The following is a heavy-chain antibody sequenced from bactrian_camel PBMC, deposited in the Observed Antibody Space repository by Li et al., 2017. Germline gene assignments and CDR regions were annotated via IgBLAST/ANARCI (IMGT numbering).Heavy chain of an antibody. V-gene: IGHV3S6*01. CDR2: IYSDGSEI. CDR3: AAIIQCRANWNETGTYNY. Sequence: HVQLVESGGGLVQPGGSLRLSCAASGFTFSTYFIGWVRQAPGKGLEWVSSIYSDGSEIYYADSVKGRFTISRDNAKSTVFLQMNSLKPEDTAVYYCAAIIQCRANWNETGTYNYWGQGTQVTVS. CDR1: GFTFSTYF. D-gene: IGHD8*01. J-gene: IGHJ4*01.